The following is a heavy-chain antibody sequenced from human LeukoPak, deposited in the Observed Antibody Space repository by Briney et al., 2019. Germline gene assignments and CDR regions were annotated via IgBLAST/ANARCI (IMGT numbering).Heavy chain of an antibody. CDR3: ASGYSTTLDF. V-gene: IGHV4-59*04. J-gene: IGHJ4*02. CDR2: IHNGGNA. CDR1: GGSISRYY. Sequence: PSETLSLTCNVSGGSISRYYWAWIRQPPGMGLESIGKIHNGGNAYYTPSLKSRVTLSMDASRNQVSLRLSSVTAADTAVHYCASGYSTTLDFWGQGTLVTVSS. D-gene: IGHD6-13*01.